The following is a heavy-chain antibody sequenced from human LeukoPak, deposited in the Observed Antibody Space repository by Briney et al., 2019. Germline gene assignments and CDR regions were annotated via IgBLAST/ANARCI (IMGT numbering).Heavy chain of an antibody. V-gene: IGHV4-30-4*02. D-gene: IGHD3-10*01. J-gene: IGHJ4*02. CDR3: AKGLYGAAYGYYFDY. Sequence: SETLSLTCTVSGGSISSGDYYWSWIRQPPGKGLEWIGYIYYSGSTYYNPSLKSRVTISVDTSKNQLSLRLASVTTGDTAVYYCAKGLYGAAYGYYFDYWGQGTLVTVSS. CDR1: GGSISSGDYY. CDR2: IYYSGST.